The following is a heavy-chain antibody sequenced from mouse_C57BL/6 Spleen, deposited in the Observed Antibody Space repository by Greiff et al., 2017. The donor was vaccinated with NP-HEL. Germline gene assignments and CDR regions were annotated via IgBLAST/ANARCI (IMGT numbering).Heavy chain of an antibody. J-gene: IGHJ3*01. Sequence: QVQLQQSGPELVKPGASVKISCKASGYAFSSSWMNWVKQRPGKGLEWIGRLYPGDGDTNYNGKFKGKATLTADKSSSTAYMQLSSLTSEDAAVYFCARGYDGGPWFAYWGQGTLVTVSA. V-gene: IGHV1-82*01. CDR3: ARGYDGGPWFAY. CDR2: LYPGDGDT. CDR1: GYAFSSSW. D-gene: IGHD2-2*01.